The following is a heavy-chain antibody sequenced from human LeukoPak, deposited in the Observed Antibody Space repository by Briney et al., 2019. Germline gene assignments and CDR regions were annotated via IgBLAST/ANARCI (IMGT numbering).Heavy chain of an antibody. Sequence: SVKVSWKASGGTFSSYSISWVRQAPGQGLEWMGKIIPIFGIANYAQKFQGRVTITADKSTSTAYMELSSLRSEDTAVYYCARQCSSTSCYFEFDPWGQGTLVTVSS. CDR3: ARQCSSTSCYFEFDP. CDR1: GGTFSSYS. V-gene: IGHV1-69*02. D-gene: IGHD2-2*01. CDR2: IIPIFGIA. J-gene: IGHJ5*02.